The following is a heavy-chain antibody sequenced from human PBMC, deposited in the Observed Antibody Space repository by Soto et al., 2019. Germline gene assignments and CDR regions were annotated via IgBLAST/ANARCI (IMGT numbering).Heavy chain of an antibody. CDR3: TRDRGFGMDV. V-gene: IGHV4-31*03. Sequence: QVPLQESGPGLVKPSQTLSLTCNVSGGSISGGRYYWNWIRQHPGKGLEWIGNIYDNGTTYYNPCFKSRVMISEDTSKNQVSLRLSSVIAADTAVYYCTRDRGFGMDVWGQGTTVTVSS. J-gene: IGHJ6*02. CDR2: IYDNGTT. CDR1: GGSISGGRYY.